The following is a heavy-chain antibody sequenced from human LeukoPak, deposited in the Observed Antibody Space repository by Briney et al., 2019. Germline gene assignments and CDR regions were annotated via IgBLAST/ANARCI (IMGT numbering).Heavy chain of an antibody. D-gene: IGHD6-6*01. CDR3: TRDGSYYFDY. V-gene: IGHV3-49*04. CDR1: GFTFGDYA. CDR2: IRSKAYGGTT. J-gene: IGHJ4*02. Sequence: PGRSLRLSCTASGFTFGDYAMSWVRQAPGKGLQWVGFIRSKAYGGTTEYAASVKGRFTISRDDSKSIAYLQMNSLKTEDTAVYYCTRDGSYYFDYWGRGTLVTVSS.